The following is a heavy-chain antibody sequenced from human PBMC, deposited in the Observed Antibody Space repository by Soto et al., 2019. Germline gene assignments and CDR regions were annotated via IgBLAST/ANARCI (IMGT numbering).Heavy chain of an antibody. Sequence: KPSETLSLTCTVSGGSISSSSYYWGWIRQPPGKGLEWIGSIYYSGSTYYNPSLKSRVTISVDTSKNQFSLKLSSVTAADTAVYYCASSTRDIVVVPAAIPRFDPWGQGTLVTVSS. CDR2: IYYSGST. J-gene: IGHJ5*02. CDR3: ASSTRDIVVVPAAIPRFDP. D-gene: IGHD2-2*02. CDR1: GGSISSSSYY. V-gene: IGHV4-39*01.